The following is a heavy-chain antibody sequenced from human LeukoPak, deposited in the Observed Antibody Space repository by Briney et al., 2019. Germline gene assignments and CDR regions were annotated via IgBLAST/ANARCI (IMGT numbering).Heavy chain of an antibody. J-gene: IGHJ5*02. Sequence: SVKVSCKASGGTFSSYAISWVRQAPGQGLEWMGGIIPIFGTANYAQKFQGRVTMTTDTSTSTAYMELRGLRSDDTAVYYCARAMVRGVIPQYWFDPWGQGTLVTVSS. D-gene: IGHD3-10*01. V-gene: IGHV1-69*05. CDR1: GGTFSSYA. CDR2: IIPIFGTA. CDR3: ARAMVRGVIPQYWFDP.